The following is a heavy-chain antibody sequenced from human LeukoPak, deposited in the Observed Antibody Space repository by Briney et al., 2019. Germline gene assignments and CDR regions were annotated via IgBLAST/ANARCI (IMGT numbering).Heavy chain of an antibody. J-gene: IGHJ3*02. CDR1: GYSFTSYW. CDR2: IYPGDSDT. V-gene: IGHV5-51*01. D-gene: IGHD3-22*01. Sequence: GESLKISCKGSGYSFTSYWIGWVRQMPGKGLGGMGIIYPGDSDTRYSPSFQGQFTISADKSISTAYLQWSSLKASDTAMYYCAGAHDSSGLWAFDIWGQGTMVTVSS. CDR3: AGAHDSSGLWAFDI.